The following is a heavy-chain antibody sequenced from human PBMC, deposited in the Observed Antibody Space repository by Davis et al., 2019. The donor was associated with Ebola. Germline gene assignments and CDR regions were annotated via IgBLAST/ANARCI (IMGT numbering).Heavy chain of an antibody. D-gene: IGHD3-22*01. CDR1: GFTFSSYG. V-gene: IGHV3-33*01. CDR2: IWYDGSNK. J-gene: IGHJ4*02. CDR3: ARDLYYYDSSAQSY. Sequence: GGSLRLSCAASGFTFSSYGMHWVRQAPGKGLEWVAVIWYDGSNKYYADSVKGRFTISRDNSKNTLYLQMNSLRAEDTAVYYCARDLYYYDSSAQSYWGLGTLVTVSS.